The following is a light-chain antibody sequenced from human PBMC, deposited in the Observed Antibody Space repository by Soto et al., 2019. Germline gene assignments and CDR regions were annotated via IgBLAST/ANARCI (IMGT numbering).Light chain of an antibody. CDR3: CSYAITYR. V-gene: IGLV2-11*01. Sequence: QSALTQPRSVSGSPGQSVTISCTGTSSDVGAYDYVSWYQHHPGKAPKLIIYDVSKRPSGVPDRFSGSKSGNTASLTISGLQAEDEADYYCCSYAITYRFGTGTKVTVL. J-gene: IGLJ1*01. CDR2: DVS. CDR1: SSDVGAYDY.